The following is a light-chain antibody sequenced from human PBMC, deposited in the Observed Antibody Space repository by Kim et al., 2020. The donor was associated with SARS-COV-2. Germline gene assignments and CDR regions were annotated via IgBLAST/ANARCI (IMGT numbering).Light chain of an antibody. CDR1: QDISTW. Sequence: SASVGDRVTITCRASQDISTWLAWYQQKPGNAPKLLIYGASRLQSGVPSRFSGSGSGTDFSLTISSLEPEDFAVYFCQHTNSPWTFGQGTKVDI. V-gene: IGKV1-12*01. CDR2: GAS. J-gene: IGKJ1*01. CDR3: QHTNSPWT.